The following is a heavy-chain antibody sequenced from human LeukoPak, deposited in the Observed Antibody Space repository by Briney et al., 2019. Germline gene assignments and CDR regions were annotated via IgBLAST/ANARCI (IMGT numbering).Heavy chain of an antibody. V-gene: IGHV4-34*01. D-gene: IGHD5-24*01. CDR2: INHSGST. J-gene: IGHJ6*02. CDR1: GGSFSGYY. CDR3: VRGAPNTIYYYYGMDV. Sequence: PSETLSLTCAVYGGSFSGYYWSWIRQPPGKGLEWIGEINHSGSTNYNPSLKSRVTISVDTSKNQFSLKLSSVTAADTAVYYCVRGAPNTIYYYYGMDVWGQGTTVTVSS.